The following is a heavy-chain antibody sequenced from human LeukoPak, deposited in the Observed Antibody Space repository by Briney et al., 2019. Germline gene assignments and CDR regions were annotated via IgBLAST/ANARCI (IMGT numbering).Heavy chain of an antibody. CDR1: GGPIIASY. J-gene: IGHJ4*02. Sequence: AETLSLTCAASGGPIIASYWSWIRQPPGKGLEWIGYTHYSGTGNYNAALKSRVTISVDTSKNQFSLKLNSVTAADTAVYYCASGFGDYFDYWGQGTLVTVPS. CDR3: ASGFGDYFDY. V-gene: IGHV4-59*01. D-gene: IGHD3-10*01. CDR2: THYSGTG.